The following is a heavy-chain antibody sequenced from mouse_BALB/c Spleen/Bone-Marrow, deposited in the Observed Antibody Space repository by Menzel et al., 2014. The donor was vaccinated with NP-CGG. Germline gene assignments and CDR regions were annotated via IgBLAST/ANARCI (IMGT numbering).Heavy chain of an antibody. V-gene: IGHV1S81*02. CDR1: GYTFTSYW. J-gene: IGHJ2*01. CDR2: INPSNGRT. Sequence: QVQLQQSGAELVKPGASVKLSCKASGYTFTSYWMHWVKQRPGQGLEWIGEINPSNGRTNYNEKFKNKATLTVDKSSSTAYMQLSSLTSEDSAVYYCAGRNGDYWGQGTTLTVSS. CDR3: AGRNGDY.